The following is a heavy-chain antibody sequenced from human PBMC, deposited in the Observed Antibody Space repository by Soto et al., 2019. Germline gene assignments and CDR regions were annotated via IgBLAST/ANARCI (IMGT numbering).Heavy chain of an antibody. CDR2: TYYRSKWYN. Sequence: SQTLSLTCAISGDSVSSNSAAWNWIRQSPSRGLEWLGRTYYRSKWYNDYAVSVKSRITINPDTSKNQFSLQLNSVTPEDTAVYYCPRDRPMKNYYGSSRYGMDVWGQGTTVTVYS. J-gene: IGHJ6*02. CDR1: GDSVSSNSAA. D-gene: IGHD3-10*01. CDR3: PRDRPMKNYYGSSRYGMDV. V-gene: IGHV6-1*01.